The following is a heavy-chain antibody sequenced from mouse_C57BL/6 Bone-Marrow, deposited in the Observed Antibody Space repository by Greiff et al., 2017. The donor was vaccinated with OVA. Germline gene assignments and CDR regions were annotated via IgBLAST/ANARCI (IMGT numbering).Heavy chain of an antibody. CDR1: GFSLSTSGMG. V-gene: IGHV8-12*01. J-gene: IGHJ4*01. Sequence: QVTLKVSGPGLLQSSQTLSLTCSFSGFSLSTSGMGVSWLRQPSGKGLEWLAHTYWGDDNRYNPFLKSRLTISKDTSRNQVFLKITSVDTADTATYYCARCITTVVATSPSYYAMDYWGQGTSVTVSS. D-gene: IGHD1-1*01. CDR3: ARCITTVVATSPSYYAMDY. CDR2: TYWGDDN.